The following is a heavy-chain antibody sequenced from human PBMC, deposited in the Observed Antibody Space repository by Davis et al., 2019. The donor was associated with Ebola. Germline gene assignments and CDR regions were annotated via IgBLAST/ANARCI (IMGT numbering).Heavy chain of an antibody. Sequence: SETLSLTCAVYGGSFSGYYWSWIRQPPGKGLEWIGEINHSGSTNYNPSLKSRVTISVDTSKNQFSLKLSSVTAADTAVYYCARDYYYYGMDVWCQGTTVTVSS. J-gene: IGHJ6*02. CDR3: ARDYYYYGMDV. CDR2: INHSGST. CDR1: GGSFSGYY. V-gene: IGHV4-34*01.